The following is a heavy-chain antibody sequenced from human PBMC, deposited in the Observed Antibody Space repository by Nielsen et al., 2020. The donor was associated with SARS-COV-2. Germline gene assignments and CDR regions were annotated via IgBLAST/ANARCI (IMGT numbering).Heavy chain of an antibody. CDR2: ISWNSGSI. D-gene: IGHD6-19*01. CDR3: AKLSSGPFPNDAFDI. V-gene: IGHV3-9*01. Sequence: SSGGYYWNWIRQHPGKGLEWVSGISWNSGSIGYADSVKGRFTISRDNAKNSLYLQMNSLRAEDTALYYCAKLSSGPFPNDAFDIWGQGTMVTVSS. CDR1: SSGGYY. J-gene: IGHJ3*02.